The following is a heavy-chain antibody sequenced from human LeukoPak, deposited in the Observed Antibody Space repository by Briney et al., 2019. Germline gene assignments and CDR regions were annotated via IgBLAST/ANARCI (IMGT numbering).Heavy chain of an antibody. CDR1: GFTFTSSA. J-gene: IGHJ4*02. Sequence: GASVKVSCKASGFTFTSSAMQWVRQARGQRLEWIGWIVVGSGNTNYAQKFQERVTITRDMYTSTAYMELSSLRSEDTAVYYCAAARLLRVFDYWGQGTLVTVSS. CDR2: IVVGSGNT. V-gene: IGHV1-58*02. D-gene: IGHD2-15*01. CDR3: AAARLLRVFDY.